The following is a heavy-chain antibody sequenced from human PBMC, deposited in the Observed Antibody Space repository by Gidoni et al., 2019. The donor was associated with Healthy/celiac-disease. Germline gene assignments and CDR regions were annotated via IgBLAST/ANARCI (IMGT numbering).Heavy chain of an antibody. CDR3: ARGRREWSDYYYYYGMDV. D-gene: IGHD3-3*01. Sequence: QVQLQESGPGLVKPSQTLSLTCPVSGGSISSGGYYWSWIRQHPGKGLEWIGYIYYSESTYYNPSLKSRVTISVDTSKNQFSLKLSSVTAADTAVYYCARGRREWSDYYYYYGMDVWGQGTTVTVSS. J-gene: IGHJ6*02. CDR1: GGSISSGGYY. V-gene: IGHV4-31*03. CDR2: IYYSEST.